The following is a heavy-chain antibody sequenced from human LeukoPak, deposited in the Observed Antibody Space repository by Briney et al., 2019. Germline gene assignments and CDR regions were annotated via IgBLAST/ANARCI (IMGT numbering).Heavy chain of an antibody. V-gene: IGHV4-59*08. D-gene: IGHD6-13*01. CDR2: IYYSGST. CDR1: GGSISSHH. J-gene: IGHJ4*02. Sequence: PSETLSLTCTVSGGSISSHHWSWIRQRPGKGLEWIGYIYYSGSTNYKPSLKSRVTISVDTSKNQFSLKLTSVTAADTAVYYCARHLDIAASGTFDYWGQGTLVTVSS. CDR3: ARHLDIAASGTFDY.